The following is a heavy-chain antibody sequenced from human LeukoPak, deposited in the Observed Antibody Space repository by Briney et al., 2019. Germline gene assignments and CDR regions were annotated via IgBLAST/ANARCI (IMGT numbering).Heavy chain of an antibody. V-gene: IGHV4-34*01. J-gene: IGHJ6*03. CDR2: INHSGST. CDR3: ARERTGYSSSWYPNHYYYMDV. CDR1: GGSISSYY. Sequence: SETLSLTCTVSGGSISSYYWSWIRQPPGKGLEWIGEINHSGSTNYNPSLKSRVTISVDTSKNQFSLKLSSVTAADTAVYYCARERTGYSSSWYPNHYYYMDVWGKGTTVTISS. D-gene: IGHD6-13*01.